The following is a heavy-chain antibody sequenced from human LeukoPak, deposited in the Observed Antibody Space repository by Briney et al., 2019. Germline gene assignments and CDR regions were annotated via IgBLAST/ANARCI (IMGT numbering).Heavy chain of an antibody. Sequence: PSQTLSLTCNVSGGSISSGNYYWSWVRQPAGGGLEWIVRIYSSGRTNYNPSLKSRVTISVDTSKNQFSLNLSSVTATDTAVYYCARDIHTSDWTKFDYWGRGTLVTVSS. D-gene: IGHD6-19*01. CDR1: GGSISSGNYY. J-gene: IGHJ4*02. CDR2: IYSSGRT. CDR3: ARDIHTSDWTKFDY. V-gene: IGHV4-61*02.